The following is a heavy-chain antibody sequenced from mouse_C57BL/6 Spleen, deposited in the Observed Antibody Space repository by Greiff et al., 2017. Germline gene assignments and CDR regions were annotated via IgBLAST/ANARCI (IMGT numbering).Heavy chain of an antibody. CDR1: GYTFTDHT. CDR3: ASPLYYGPYYFDY. V-gene: IGHV1-78*01. Sequence: VKLMESDAELVKPGASVKISCKVSGYTFTDHTIHWMKQRPEQGLEWIGYIYPRDGSTKYNEKFKGKATLTADKSSSTAYMQLNSLTSEDSAVYFCASPLYYGPYYFDYWGQGTTLTVSS. J-gene: IGHJ2*01. CDR2: IYPRDGST. D-gene: IGHD1-2*01.